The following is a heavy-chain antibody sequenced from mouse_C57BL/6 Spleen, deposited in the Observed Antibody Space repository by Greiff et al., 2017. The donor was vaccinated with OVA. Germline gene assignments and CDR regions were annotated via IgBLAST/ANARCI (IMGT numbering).Heavy chain of an antibody. CDR1: GYSITSGYY. V-gene: IGHV3-6*01. CDR2: ISYDGSN. D-gene: IGHD1-1*01. Sequence: ESGPGLVKPSQSLSLTCSVTGYSITSGYYWNWIRQFPGNKLEWMGYISYDGSNNYNPSLKNRISITRDTSKNQFFLKLNSVTTEDTATYYCARGDCYGSSYGYFDVWGTGTTVTVSS. CDR3: ARGDCYGSSYGYFDV. J-gene: IGHJ1*03.